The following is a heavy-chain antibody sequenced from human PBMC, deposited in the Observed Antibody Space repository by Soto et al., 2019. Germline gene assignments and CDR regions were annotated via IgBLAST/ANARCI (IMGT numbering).Heavy chain of an antibody. CDR1: GFTFSSYA. CDR2: ISGSGGST. Sequence: PGGALRLSCAASGFTFSSYAMSWVRQAPGKGPEWVSAISGSGGSTYYADSVKGRFTISRDNSKNTLYLQMNSLRAEDTAVYYCAKDRAPIAARNFFDYWGQGTLVTVSS. J-gene: IGHJ4*02. V-gene: IGHV3-23*01. D-gene: IGHD6-6*01. CDR3: AKDRAPIAARNFFDY.